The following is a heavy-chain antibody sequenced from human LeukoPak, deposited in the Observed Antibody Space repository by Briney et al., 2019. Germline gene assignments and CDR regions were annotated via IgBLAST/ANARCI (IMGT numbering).Heavy chain of an antibody. CDR3: ARDLYSRRMNYYGSGSFFAY. J-gene: IGHJ4*02. D-gene: IGHD3-10*01. CDR2: IIPIFGTA. V-gene: IGHV1-69*06. CDR1: GGTFSSYA. Sequence: SVKVSCKASGGTFSSYAISWVRRAPGQGLEWMGGIIPIFGTANYAQKFQGRVTITADKSTSTAYMELRSLRSDDTAVYYCARDLYSRRMNYYGSGSFFAYWGQGTLVTVSS.